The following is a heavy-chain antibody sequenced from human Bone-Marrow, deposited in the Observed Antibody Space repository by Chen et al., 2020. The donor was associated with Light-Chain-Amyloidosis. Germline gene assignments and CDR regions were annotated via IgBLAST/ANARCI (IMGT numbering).Heavy chain of an antibody. J-gene: IGHJ4*02. V-gene: IGHV5-51*01. CDR2: IYPDDSDA. D-gene: IGHD5-12*01. CDR3: ARRRDGYNFDY. CDR1: GYTFPNYW. Sequence: EVQLEQSGPEGKQPGESLKIPCMGSGYTFPNYWIGWVRQMPGKGLEWMGVIYPDDSDARYSPSFEGQVTISADKSITTAYLQWRSLKASDTAMYYCARRRDGYNFDYWGQGTLVTVSS.